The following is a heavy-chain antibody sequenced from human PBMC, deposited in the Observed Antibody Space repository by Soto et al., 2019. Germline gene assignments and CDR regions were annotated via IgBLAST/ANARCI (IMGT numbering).Heavy chain of an antibody. CDR1: GGSFSGYY. CDR2: INHSGST. J-gene: IGHJ4*02. D-gene: IGHD3-16*02. V-gene: IGHV4-34*01. Sequence: SETLSLTCAVYGGSFSGYYWSWIRQPPGKGLEWIGEINHSGSTNYHPSLKSRVTISVGASKNQFSLKLSSVTAADTAVYYCARERGYYDYVWGSYRNYYFDYWGQGTLVTVSS. CDR3: ARERGYYDYVWGSYRNYYFDY.